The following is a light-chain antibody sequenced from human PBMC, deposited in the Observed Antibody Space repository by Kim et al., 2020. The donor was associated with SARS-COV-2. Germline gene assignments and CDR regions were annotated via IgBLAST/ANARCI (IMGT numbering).Light chain of an antibody. CDR3: QQSYTVPWT. Sequence: DIQMTQSPSSLSASVGDRVTITCRASQSIAGYLNWYQQKPGVAPKLLIFAASSLQSGVPSRFSGSGSGTNFTLTITSLHPEDFATYYCQQSYTVPWTFGQGTKVDIK. V-gene: IGKV1-39*01. CDR1: QSIAGY. CDR2: AAS. J-gene: IGKJ1*01.